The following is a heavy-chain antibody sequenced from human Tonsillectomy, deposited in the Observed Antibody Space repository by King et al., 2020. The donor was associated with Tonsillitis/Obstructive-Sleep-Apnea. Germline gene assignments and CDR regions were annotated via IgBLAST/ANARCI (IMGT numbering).Heavy chain of an antibody. Sequence: QLVQSGAEVKKPGSSVKVSCKASGGTFSSYAISRVRQAPGQGLEWMGGIIPIFGTANYAQPFQGSVTITADESTSTAYMELSSLSSEDTAVYYCASARVLITMVQGVFGRWFDPWCQGTLVTVSS. D-gene: IGHD3-10*01. V-gene: IGHV1-69*01. J-gene: IGHJ5*02. CDR1: GGTFSSYA. CDR2: IIPIFGTA. CDR3: ASARVLITMVQGVFGRWFDP.